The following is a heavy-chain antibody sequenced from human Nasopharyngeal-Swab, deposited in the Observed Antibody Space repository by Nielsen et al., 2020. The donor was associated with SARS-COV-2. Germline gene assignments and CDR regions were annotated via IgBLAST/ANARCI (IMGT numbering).Heavy chain of an antibody. Sequence: GGSLRLSCAASGFTFSSYAMHWVRQAPGKGLEWVAVISYDGSNKYYADSVKGRFTISRDNSKNTLYLQMNSLRAEDTAVYYCARGRIAGWGQGTLGTVSS. CDR3: ARGRIAG. D-gene: IGHD6-13*01. J-gene: IGHJ4*02. CDR2: ISYDGSNK. CDR1: GFTFSSYA. V-gene: IGHV3-30-3*01.